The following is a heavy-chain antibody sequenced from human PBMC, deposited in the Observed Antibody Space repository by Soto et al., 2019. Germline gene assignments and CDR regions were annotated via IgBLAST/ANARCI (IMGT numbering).Heavy chain of an antibody. D-gene: IGHD3-16*01. V-gene: IGHV1-46*01. CDR3: ARDFFGHDNYETIGYYFDH. Sequence: ASVKVSCKASGYTFTKFHIHWVRQAPGQGLEWMGMIDPSGGVTRDAQRFQGRITMTSDTSTSSVYMELRGLTSEDTAVYYCARDFFGHDNYETIGYYFDHWGPGTLVTVSS. CDR1: GYTFTKFH. CDR2: IDPSGGVT. J-gene: IGHJ4*02.